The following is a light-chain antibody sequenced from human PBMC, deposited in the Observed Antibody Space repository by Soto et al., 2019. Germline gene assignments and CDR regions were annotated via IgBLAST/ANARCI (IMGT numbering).Light chain of an antibody. J-gene: IGLJ2*01. Sequence: QSVLTQPPSVSGAPGQTVTISCTGSNSNVGGGYDVHWYQQLPGSAPKLLIYANNNRPSGVPDRFSGSKSGTSASLAITGLQAEDEADYYCQSYDPTLNAVFGGGTKLTVL. CDR2: ANN. CDR3: QSYDPTLNAV. CDR1: NSNVGGGYD. V-gene: IGLV1-40*01.